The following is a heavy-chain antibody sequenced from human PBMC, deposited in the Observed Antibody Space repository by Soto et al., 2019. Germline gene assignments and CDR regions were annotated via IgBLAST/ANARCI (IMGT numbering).Heavy chain of an antibody. D-gene: IGHD1-26*01. CDR2: IIPIFGTA. CDR3: ARALGHSGSYGGNDVLDI. Sequence: QVQLVQSGAEVKKPGSSVKVSCKASGGTFSSYAISWVRQAPGQGLEWMGGIIPIFGTANYAQKFQGRVTMTAGESTSTADIELSRLRSEYTAVYYCARALGHSGSYGGNDVLDIWGQGTMVTVSS. CDR1: GGTFSSYA. V-gene: IGHV1-69*01. J-gene: IGHJ3*02.